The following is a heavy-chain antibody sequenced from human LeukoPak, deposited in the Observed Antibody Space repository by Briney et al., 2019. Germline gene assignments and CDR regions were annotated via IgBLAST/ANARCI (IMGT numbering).Heavy chain of an antibody. CDR2: TYYRSKWYN. Sequence: SQTLSLTCAISGDIVSGNSAAWNWIRQSPSRGLEWLGRTYYRSKWYNDYAVSVKSRITINPDTSKNQFSLQLNSVTPEDTAVYYCARESWDIEGYNWFDPWGQGTLVTVSS. D-gene: IGHD1-26*01. V-gene: IGHV6-1*01. J-gene: IGHJ5*02. CDR3: ARESWDIEGYNWFDP. CDR1: GDIVSGNSAA.